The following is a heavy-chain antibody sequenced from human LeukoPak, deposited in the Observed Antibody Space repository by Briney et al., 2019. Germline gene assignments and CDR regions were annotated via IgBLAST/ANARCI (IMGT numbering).Heavy chain of an antibody. D-gene: IGHD6-19*01. CDR2: ISAYNGNT. CDR3: ARDGVGSSGWYTLDY. V-gene: IGHV1-18*01. CDR1: GYTFTSYG. Sequence: ASVKVSCKASGYTFTSYGISWVRQAPGQGREWMGWISAYNGNTNYAQKLQGRVTMTTDTSTSTAYMELRSLRSDDTAVYYCARDGVGSSGWYTLDYWGQGTLVTVSS. J-gene: IGHJ4*02.